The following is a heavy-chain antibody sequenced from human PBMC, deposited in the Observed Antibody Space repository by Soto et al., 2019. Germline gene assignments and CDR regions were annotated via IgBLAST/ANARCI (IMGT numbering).Heavy chain of an antibody. CDR3: AREIRYYDFWSGYLNRHYYYGMDV. J-gene: IGHJ6*02. CDR2: IYTSGST. Sequence: QVQLQESGPGLVKPSETLSLTCTVPGGSISSYYWSWIRQPAGKGLEWIGRIYTSGSTNYNPSLKSRVTRSVDTSKNQFSLKLSSVTAADTAVYYCAREIRYYDFWSGYLNRHYYYGMDVWGQGTTVTVSS. D-gene: IGHD3-3*01. V-gene: IGHV4-4*07. CDR1: GGSISSYY.